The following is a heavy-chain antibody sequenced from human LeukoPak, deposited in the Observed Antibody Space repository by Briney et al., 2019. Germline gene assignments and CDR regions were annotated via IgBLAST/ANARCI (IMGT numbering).Heavy chain of an antibody. D-gene: IGHD2-15*01. V-gene: IGHV4-39*01. J-gene: IGHJ2*01. CDR1: GGSISSSSYY. CDR2: IYYSGST. Sequence: SETLSLTCTVSGGSISSSSYYWGWSRQPPGKGLEWIGSIYYSGSTYYNPSLKSRVTISVDTSKNQFSLKLSSVTAADTAVYYRARHFIGPDWYFDLWGRGTLVTVSS. CDR3: ARHFIGPDWYFDL.